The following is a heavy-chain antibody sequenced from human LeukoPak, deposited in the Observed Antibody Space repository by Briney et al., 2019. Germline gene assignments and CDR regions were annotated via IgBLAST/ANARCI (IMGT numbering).Heavy chain of an antibody. CDR3: ARENCSSTSCYFDY. CDR2: ISSSGSTI. J-gene: IGHJ4*02. D-gene: IGHD2-2*01. CDR1: GFTFSDYY. Sequence: GGSLRLSCAASGFTFSDYYMSWIRQAPGKGLEWVSYISSSGSTIYYADSVKGRFTISRDNAKNSLYLQMNSLRAEDTAVYYCARENCSSTSCYFDYWGQGTLVTVSS. V-gene: IGHV3-11*01.